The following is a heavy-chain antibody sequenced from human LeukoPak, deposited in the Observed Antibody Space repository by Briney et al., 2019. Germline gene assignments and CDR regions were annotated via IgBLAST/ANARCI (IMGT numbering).Heavy chain of an antibody. V-gene: IGHV3-15*07. D-gene: IGHD4-17*01. J-gene: IGHJ6*02. CDR3: ATDPATFYGDYVHLDYTYPHGTGR. CDR2: IKSQSHGGTQ. Sequence: GGSLRLACTVSTFTFNQDWMNWVLQPPGTGSESGARIKSQSHGGTQDYAAPVEGRFTIPRDDSKSTLYLQKNSLRSGDTAGYYSATDPATFYGDYVHLDYTYPHGTGRWGQGTTVTVSS. CDR1: TFTFNQDW.